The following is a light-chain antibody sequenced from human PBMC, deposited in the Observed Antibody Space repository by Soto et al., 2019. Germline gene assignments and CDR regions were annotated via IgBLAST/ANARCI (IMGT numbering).Light chain of an antibody. J-gene: IGLJ1*01. V-gene: IGLV2-14*01. Sequence: QSALTQPASVSGSPGQSITISCTGNSSDVGGYNYVSWYQQHPGKAPKLMIYDVSNRPSGVSNRFSGSKSGNTASLTISGLQAEDEADYYCSSYRSRSTLLYVFGTGTKVTVL. CDR3: SSYRSRSTLLYV. CDR1: SSDVGGYNY. CDR2: DVS.